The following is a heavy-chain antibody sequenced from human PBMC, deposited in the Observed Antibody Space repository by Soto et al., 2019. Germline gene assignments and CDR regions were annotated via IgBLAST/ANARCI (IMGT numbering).Heavy chain of an antibody. CDR2: MTYDGATE. CDR1: GFTFSDYV. V-gene: IGHV3-30*14. CDR3: ARVRLSIAVNDALDV. Sequence: GGSLRLSCAVSGFTFSDYVIHWVRQAAGKGLEWVASMTYDGATEYYADSVKGRFTMSRDNSKRALSLQMNSLRPDDTAVYYCARVRLSIAVNDALDVWGQGTTVT. D-gene: IGHD3-3*02. J-gene: IGHJ3*01.